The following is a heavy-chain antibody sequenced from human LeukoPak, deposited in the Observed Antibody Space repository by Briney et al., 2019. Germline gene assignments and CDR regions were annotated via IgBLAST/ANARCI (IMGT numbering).Heavy chain of an antibody. Sequence: PGGSLRLSCAASGFTVSSNYMSWVRQAPGKGLEWVSVIYSGGSTYYEDSVKGRFTISRDNSKNTLYLQMNSLRAEDTAVYYCAGGGDYYDSRGYYSIPHYWGQGTLSPSPQ. CDR1: GFTVSSNY. J-gene: IGHJ4*02. CDR3: AGGGDYYDSRGYYSIPHY. V-gene: IGHV3-53*01. D-gene: IGHD3-22*01. CDR2: IYSGGST.